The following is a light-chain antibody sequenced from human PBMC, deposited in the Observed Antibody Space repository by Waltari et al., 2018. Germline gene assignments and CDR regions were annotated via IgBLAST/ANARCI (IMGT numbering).Light chain of an antibody. J-gene: IGKJ4*01. CDR2: WAS. V-gene: IGKV4-1*01. Sequence: DIVMTQSPDTLAVSLGERATIQCMSSRSVLSSSNNKNYLAWYQQKPGQPPKLLIYWASTRESGVPDRFSGGGSGTDFTLTISSLQAEDVAVYYCQQYYGSPLTFGGGTKVEIK. CDR3: QQYYGSPLT. CDR1: RSVLSSSNNKNY.